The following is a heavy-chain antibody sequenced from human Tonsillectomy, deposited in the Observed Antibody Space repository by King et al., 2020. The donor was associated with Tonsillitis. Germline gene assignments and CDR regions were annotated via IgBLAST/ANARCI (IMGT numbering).Heavy chain of an antibody. D-gene: IGHD4-17*01. CDR1: GFTVSSNY. Sequence: VQLVESGGGLIQPGGSLRLSCAASGFTVSSNYMSWVRQAPGKGLEWVSVIYSGGSTYYADSVKGRFTIPRDNSKNTLYLQMNSLRAEDTAVYDWARDLGGYGDYYWGQGTLVTVSS. J-gene: IGHJ4*02. CDR3: ARDLGGYGDYY. CDR2: IYSGGST. V-gene: IGHV3-53*01.